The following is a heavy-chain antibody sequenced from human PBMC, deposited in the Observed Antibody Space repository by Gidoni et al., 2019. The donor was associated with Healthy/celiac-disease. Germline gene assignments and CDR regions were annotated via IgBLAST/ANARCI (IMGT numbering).Heavy chain of an antibody. V-gene: IGHV4-59*01. CDR2: IYYSGST. D-gene: IGHD2-2*01. Sequence: QVQLQESGPGLVKPSETLSLTCTVSGGSISSYYWIWIRQPPGKGLEWIGYIYYSGSTNYNPSLKSRVTISVDTSKNQFSLKLSSVTAADTAVYYCARDHCSSTSCYGLYYGMDVWGQGTTVTVSS. J-gene: IGHJ6*02. CDR1: GGSISSYY. CDR3: ARDHCSSTSCYGLYYGMDV.